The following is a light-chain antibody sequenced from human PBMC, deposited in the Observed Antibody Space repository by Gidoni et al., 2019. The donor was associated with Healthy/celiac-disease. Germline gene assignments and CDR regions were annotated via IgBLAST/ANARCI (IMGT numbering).Light chain of an antibody. V-gene: IGLV6-57*04. CDR1: SGSIASNY. CDR3: QSYDSSNRV. CDR2: EDN. Sequence: NFMLTQPHSVSESPGKTVTSSCTRSSGSIASNYVQWYQQRPASATTTVIYEDNQRPSGVPDRFSGSIDSSSNSASLTISGLKTEDEADYYCQSYDSSNRVFGGGTKLTVL. J-gene: IGLJ2*01.